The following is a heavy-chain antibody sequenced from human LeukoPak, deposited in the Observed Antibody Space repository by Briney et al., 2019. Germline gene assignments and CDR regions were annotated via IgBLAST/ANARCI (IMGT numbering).Heavy chain of an antibody. CDR3: ARDHEYYDFWSGYHYFDY. CDR2: INSDGSST. V-gene: IGHV3-74*01. Sequence: PGGSLRLSCAASGFTFSSYWMHWVRHAPGKGLVWVSRINSDGSSTSYADSVKGRFTISRDNAKNTLYLQMNSLRAEDTAVYYCARDHEYYDFWSGYHYFDYWGQGTLVTVSS. CDR1: GFTFSSYW. J-gene: IGHJ4*02. D-gene: IGHD3-3*01.